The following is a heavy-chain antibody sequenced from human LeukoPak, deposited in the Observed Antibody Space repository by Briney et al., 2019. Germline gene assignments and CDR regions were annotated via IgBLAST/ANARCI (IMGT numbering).Heavy chain of an antibody. CDR2: IKSKTDGGTT. CDR3: TTEFDYYGSGSYYPPPSDY. D-gene: IGHD3-10*01. V-gene: IGHV3-15*01. Sequence: GGSLRLSCAASGFTFSNAWMSWVRQAPGKGLEWVGRIKSKTDGGTTDYAAPVKGRFNISRDDSKNTLYLQMNSLKTEDTAVYYCTTEFDYYGSGSYYPPPSDYWGQGTLVTVSS. CDR1: GFTFSNAW. J-gene: IGHJ4*02.